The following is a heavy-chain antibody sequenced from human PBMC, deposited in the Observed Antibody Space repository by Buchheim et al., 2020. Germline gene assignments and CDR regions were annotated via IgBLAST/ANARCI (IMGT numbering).Heavy chain of an antibody. J-gene: IGHJ2*01. CDR1: GFTFSSYG. V-gene: IGHV3-30*18. CDR3: ANGGSNWYFDL. D-gene: IGHD3-16*01. Sequence: QVQLVESGGGVVQPGRSLRPSCAASGFTFSSYGMHWVRQAPGKGLEWVAVISYDGSNKYYADSVKGRFTISRDNSKNTLYLQMNSLRAEDTAVYYCANGGSNWYFDLWGRGTL. CDR2: ISYDGSNK.